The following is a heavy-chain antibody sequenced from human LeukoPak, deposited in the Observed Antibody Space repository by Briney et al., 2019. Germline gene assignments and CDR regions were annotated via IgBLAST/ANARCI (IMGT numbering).Heavy chain of an antibody. Sequence: SETLSLTCTVSGGSISSYYWSWIRQPPGKGLEWIGYIYYSGSTNYNPSLKSRVTISVDTSKNQFSLKLSSVTAADTAVYYCARVNYDGSGYNFDYWGQGTLVTVSS. V-gene: IGHV4-59*01. CDR3: ARVNYDGSGYNFDY. D-gene: IGHD3-22*01. J-gene: IGHJ4*02. CDR1: GGSISSYY. CDR2: IYYSGST.